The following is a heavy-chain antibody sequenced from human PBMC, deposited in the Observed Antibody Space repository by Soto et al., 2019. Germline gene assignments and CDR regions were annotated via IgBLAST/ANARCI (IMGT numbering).Heavy chain of an antibody. J-gene: IGHJ6*02. CDR2: INHSGST. Sequence: TSETLSLTCAVYGASFSGYYWSWIRQPPGKGLEWIGEINHSGSTNYNPSLKSRVTISVDTSKNQFSLKLSSVTAADTAVYYCARGVYCSSTSCYWGMDVWGQGTTVTVSS. CDR1: GASFSGYY. CDR3: ARGVYCSSTSCYWGMDV. D-gene: IGHD2-2*01. V-gene: IGHV4-34*01.